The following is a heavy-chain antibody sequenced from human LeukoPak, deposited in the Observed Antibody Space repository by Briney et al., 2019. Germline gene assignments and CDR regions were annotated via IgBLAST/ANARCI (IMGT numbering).Heavy chain of an antibody. CDR1: GFTFSNYW. CDR3: ARDRDYPDDRTDYYYDAFDI. J-gene: IGHJ3*02. CDR2: VKQDESEK. D-gene: IGHD3-22*01. Sequence: GGSLRLSCAGSGFTFSNYWMTWVRQAPGKGLEWVANVKQDESEKHYVDSVKGRFTISRDNAKSSLYLRMDSLRVEDTAVYYCARDRDYPDDRTDYYYDAFDIWGQGTTVTVSS. V-gene: IGHV3-7*01.